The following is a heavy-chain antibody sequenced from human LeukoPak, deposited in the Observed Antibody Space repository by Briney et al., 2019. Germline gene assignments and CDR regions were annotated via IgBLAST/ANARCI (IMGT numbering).Heavy chain of an antibody. CDR1: GFTFSSYW. J-gene: IGHJ4*02. CDR3: ARVGYNGWNFEN. V-gene: IGHV3-7*01. CDR2: ISQDVSHK. D-gene: IGHD5-12*01. Sequence: PGGSLRLSCAAFGFTFSSYWMSWVRQAPGKGLQSVAYISQDVSHKYYVDSVKGRFTISRDNAKNSLHLEMNSLRAEDTALYYCARVGYNGWNFENWGQGTLVTVSS.